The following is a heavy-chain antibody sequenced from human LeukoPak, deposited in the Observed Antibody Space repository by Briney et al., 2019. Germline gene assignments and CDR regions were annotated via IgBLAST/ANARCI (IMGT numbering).Heavy chain of an antibody. J-gene: IGHJ4*02. Sequence: SDTLSLTCAVYGGSLSGYYWSWIRQPPGKGLEWMGEIKHSGSTNYNPSLKSRVTISVDTSKNQFSLKLSSVTAADTAVYYCARGPRAYYDFWSGYWPSFDYWGQGTLVTVSS. CDR1: GGSLSGYY. V-gene: IGHV4-34*01. CDR2: IKHSGST. D-gene: IGHD3-3*01. CDR3: ARGPRAYYDFWSGYWPSFDY.